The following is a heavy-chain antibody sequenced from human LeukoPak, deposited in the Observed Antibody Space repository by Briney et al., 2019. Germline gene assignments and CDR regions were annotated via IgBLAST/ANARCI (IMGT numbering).Heavy chain of an antibody. CDR3: ARDGHGDGFLTGYSYFGMDV. Sequence: GGSLRLSYAPSGFTLSNYGMHWVPQAPGRGLEWVAVISYDESDKYYADSVKGRFTISRDNSKNTLYLQMNSLRPEDTAVYYCARDGHGDGFLTGYSYFGMDVWGQGTTVNVSS. CDR2: ISYDESDK. D-gene: IGHD3-9*01. V-gene: IGHV3-30*03. CDR1: GFTLSNYG. J-gene: IGHJ6*02.